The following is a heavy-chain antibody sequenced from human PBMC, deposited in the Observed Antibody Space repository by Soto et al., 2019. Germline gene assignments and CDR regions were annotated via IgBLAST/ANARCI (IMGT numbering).Heavy chain of an antibody. J-gene: IGHJ6*02. Sequence: GGSLRLSCAASGFSFNKYAMHWVRQAPGTGLEYVSGISDTGGSTSHADSVKGRFTVSRDRSTNTLFLQMNSLTTEDTAVYYCAKDLGDYGGNLNGMDVWGQGTTVTV. CDR2: ISDTGGST. CDR3: AKDLGDYGGNLNGMDV. D-gene: IGHD4-17*01. V-gene: IGHV3-64*04. CDR1: GFSFNKYA.